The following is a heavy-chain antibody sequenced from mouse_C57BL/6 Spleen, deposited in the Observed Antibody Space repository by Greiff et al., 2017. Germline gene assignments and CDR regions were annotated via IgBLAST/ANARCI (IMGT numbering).Heavy chain of an antibody. CDR2: ISYDGSH. Sequence: EVQLQESGPGLVKPSQSLSLTCSVTGYSITSGYYWNWIRQFPGNKLECMGYISYDGSHNYNPSLKKRISIARDTSKNQFFLKWNSVTTEDTATYYCARGGDWDAWCAYWGQGTLVTVSA. CDR3: ARGGDWDAWCAY. J-gene: IGHJ3*01. D-gene: IGHD4-1*01. CDR1: GYSITSGYY. V-gene: IGHV3-6*01.